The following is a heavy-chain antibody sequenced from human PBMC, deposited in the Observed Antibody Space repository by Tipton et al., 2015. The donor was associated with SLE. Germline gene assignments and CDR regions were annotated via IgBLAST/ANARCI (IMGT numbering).Heavy chain of an antibody. CDR2: IHDSGTT. V-gene: IGHV4-34*01. CDR3: ARVVRHLVVLTPKEFFQH. D-gene: IGHD2-21*02. CDR1: GGSLSGFH. J-gene: IGHJ1*01. Sequence: LRLSCAVSGGSLSGFHWAWIRQAPGKGLEWIGEIHDSGTTTYTLSLKGRVTMSVDTSKDQFSLRLSHVTAADTAVYYCARVVRHLVVLTPKEFFQHWGQGSLITVSS.